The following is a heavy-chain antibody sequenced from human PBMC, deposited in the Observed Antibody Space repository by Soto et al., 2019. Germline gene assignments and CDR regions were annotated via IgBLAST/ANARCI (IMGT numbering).Heavy chain of an antibody. V-gene: IGHV4-34*01. Sequence: SSETLSLTCAVYGGASSGYYWTWVRQTPGKGLEWIGEKEHGGSTTYNPSLQSRVSISLDLVRKQVSPQLTSVTAADSATYYCARGHIVSSNFYYMEVWGKGTTVTVSS. D-gene: IGHD3-16*02. CDR3: ARGHIVSSNFYYMEV. J-gene: IGHJ6*03. CDR1: GGASSGYY. CDR2: KEHGGST.